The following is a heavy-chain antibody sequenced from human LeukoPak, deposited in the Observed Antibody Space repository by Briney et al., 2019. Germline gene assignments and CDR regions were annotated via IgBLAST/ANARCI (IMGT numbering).Heavy chain of an antibody. Sequence: GGSLRLSCAASGFTFSSYAMHWVRQAPGKGLEWVAVISYDGSNKYYADSVKGRLTISRDNSKNTLYLQMNSLRAEDTAVYYCARYGDYGDCIFLGPNSIFDYWGQGTLVTVSS. V-gene: IGHV3-30-3*01. CDR1: GFTFSSYA. J-gene: IGHJ4*02. D-gene: IGHD4-17*01. CDR2: ISYDGSNK. CDR3: ARYGDYGDCIFLGPNSIFDY.